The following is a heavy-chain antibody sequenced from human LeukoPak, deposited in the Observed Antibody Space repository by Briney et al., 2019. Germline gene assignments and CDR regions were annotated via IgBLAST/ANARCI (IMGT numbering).Heavy chain of an antibody. D-gene: IGHD3-10*02. CDR2: ISSSSSYI. V-gene: IGHV3-21*01. J-gene: IGHJ3*01. Sequence: GGSLRLSCAASGFTFSSYSMNWVRQAPGKGLEWVSSISSSSSYIYYADSVKGRFTISRDNSKNTLYLQMNSLRAEDTAVYYCAKFFTGEYVRAFDVWGQGTMVTVSS. CDR3: AKFFTGEYVRAFDV. CDR1: GFTFSSYS.